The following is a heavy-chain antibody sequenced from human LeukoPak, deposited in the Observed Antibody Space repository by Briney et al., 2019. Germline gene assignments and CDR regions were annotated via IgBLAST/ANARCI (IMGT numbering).Heavy chain of an antibody. D-gene: IGHD3-9*01. CDR2: IWYDGSNK. J-gene: IGHJ5*02. CDR3: ARDGVRYFDWFNRFDP. Sequence: GGSLRLSCAASGFTFSSYGMHWVRQAPGKGLEWVAVIWYDGSNKYYADSVKGRFTISRDNSKNTLYLQMNSLRAEDTAVYYCARDGVRYFDWFNRFDPWGQGTLVTVSS. CDR1: GFTFSSYG. V-gene: IGHV3-33*01.